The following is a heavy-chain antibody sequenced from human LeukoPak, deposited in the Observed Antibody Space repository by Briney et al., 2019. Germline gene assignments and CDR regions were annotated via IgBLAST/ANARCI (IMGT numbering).Heavy chain of an antibody. CDR3: ARNPTEATPELD. J-gene: IGHJ4*02. D-gene: IGHD3-10*01. Sequence: SETLSLTCAVYGGSFSGYYWSWIRQPPGKGLEWIGEINHSGSTNYNPSLKSRVTISVDTSKNQFSLKLSSVTAADTAVYYCARNPTEATPELDWGQGTLVTVSS. CDR2: INHSGST. V-gene: IGHV4-34*01. CDR1: GGSFSGYY.